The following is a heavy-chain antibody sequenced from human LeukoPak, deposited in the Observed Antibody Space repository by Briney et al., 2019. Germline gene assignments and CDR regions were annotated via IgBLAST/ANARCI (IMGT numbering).Heavy chain of an antibody. V-gene: IGHV1-69*13. CDR1: GGTFSSYA. Sequence: ASVKVSCKASGGTFSSYAISWVRQAPGQGLEWMGGIIPIFGTANYAQKFQGRVTITADESTSTAYMELSSLRSEDTAVYYCARDRARITMIVVVSPRGMDVWGQGTTVTVSS. CDR2: IIPIFGTA. CDR3: ARDRARITMIVVVSPRGMDV. D-gene: IGHD3-22*01. J-gene: IGHJ6*02.